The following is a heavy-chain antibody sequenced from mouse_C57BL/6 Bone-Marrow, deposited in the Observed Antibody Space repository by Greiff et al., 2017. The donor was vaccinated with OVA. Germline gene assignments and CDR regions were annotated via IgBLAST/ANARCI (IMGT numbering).Heavy chain of an antibody. Sequence: VQLQQPGAELVKPGASVKMSCKASGYTFTSYWITWVKQRPGQGLEWIGDIYPGSGSTNYNEKFKSKATLTVDTSSSTAYMQLSSLTSEDSAVYYCARDTTVVSNWYFDVWGTGTTVTVSS. V-gene: IGHV1-55*01. D-gene: IGHD1-1*01. CDR3: ARDTTVVSNWYFDV. CDR2: IYPGSGST. J-gene: IGHJ1*03. CDR1: GYTFTSYW.